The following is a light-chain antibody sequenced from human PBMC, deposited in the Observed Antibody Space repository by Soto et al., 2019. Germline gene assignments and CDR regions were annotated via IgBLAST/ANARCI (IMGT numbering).Light chain of an antibody. CDR3: CSYAGSLYV. V-gene: IGLV2-23*01. CDR1: SSDVGTYNL. J-gene: IGLJ1*01. Sequence: QPASVSGSPGQSITISCTGTSSDVGTYNLVSWYQHYPGKAPKLMIFEGSKRPSGVSNRFSGSKSGNTASLTISGLQAEDEADYYCCSYAGSLYVFGTGTKLTVL. CDR2: EGS.